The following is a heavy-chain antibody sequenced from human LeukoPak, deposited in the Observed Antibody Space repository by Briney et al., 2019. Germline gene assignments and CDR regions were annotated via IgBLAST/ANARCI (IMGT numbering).Heavy chain of an antibody. J-gene: IGHJ4*02. CDR1: GFPFSDYV. Sequence: PGGSLRLSCAASGFPFSDYVMHWVRQAPGKGLEWVSVIRYDGNNKYYADSVKGRFTISRDNSKNTLYLQMNSLESEDTAVYYCAKDSAKKYDDYWGQGTLVTVSS. D-gene: IGHD2/OR15-2a*01. CDR2: IRYDGNNK. CDR3: AKDSAKKYDDY. V-gene: IGHV3-30*02.